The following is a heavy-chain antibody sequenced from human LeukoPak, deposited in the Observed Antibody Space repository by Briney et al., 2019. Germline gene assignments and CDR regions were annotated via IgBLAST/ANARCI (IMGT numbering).Heavy chain of an antibody. D-gene: IGHD1-14*01. CDR1: GYTFTSYG. J-gene: IGHJ2*01. CDR2: FNPAGGRT. Sequence: GASVKVSCKASGYTFTSYGISWVRQAPGQGLEWMGIFNPAGGRTSFAQKFQGRVTITRDTSTNTLYMELSSLRSEDTAVYYCARDQAAITTPLAWSFALWGRGTLVTVSS. CDR3: ARDQAAITTPLAWSFAL. V-gene: IGHV1-46*01.